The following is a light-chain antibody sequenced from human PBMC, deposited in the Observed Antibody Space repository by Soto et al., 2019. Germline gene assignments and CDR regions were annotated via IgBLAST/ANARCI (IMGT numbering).Light chain of an antibody. V-gene: IGKV4-1*01. J-gene: IGKJ5*01. CDR3: QHYYTVPVX. CDR2: WAS. Sequence: DIVMTQSPDSLAVSLGERATINCRSSQTVLRSSNNKNHLAWYQQKPEQPPKMLISWASTRESGVPDRFSGSGSGTDFTLTISSLQAEDVAVYYCQHYYTVPVXXGQGXXLEIK. CDR1: QTVLRSSNNKNH.